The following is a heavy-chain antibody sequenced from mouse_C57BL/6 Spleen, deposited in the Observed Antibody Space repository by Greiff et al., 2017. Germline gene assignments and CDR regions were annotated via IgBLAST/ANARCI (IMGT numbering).Heavy chain of an antibody. CDR3: TNYYGSSYDYAMDY. D-gene: IGHD1-1*01. CDR2: ISSGGDYI. CDR1: GFTFSSYA. J-gene: IGHJ4*01. Sequence: EVHLVESGEGLVKPGGSLKLSCAASGFTFSSYAMSWVRQTPEKRLEWVAYISSGGDYIYYADTVKGRFTISRDNARNTLYLQMSSLKSEDTAMYYCTNYYGSSYDYAMDYWGQGTSVTVSS. V-gene: IGHV5-9-1*02.